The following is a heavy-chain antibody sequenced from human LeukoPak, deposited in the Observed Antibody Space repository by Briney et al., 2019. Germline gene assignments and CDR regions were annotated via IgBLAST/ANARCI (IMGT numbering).Heavy chain of an antibody. J-gene: IGHJ5*02. V-gene: IGHV3-11*04. CDR1: GFTFSDSY. Sequence: GGSLRLSCAASGFTFSDSYMSWIRQAPGKGLEWVSYISTSSTTIHYADSVKGRFTISRDNAKNSLYLQMNSLRADDTAVYYCAREWPHTWGQGTLVTVSS. CDR2: ISTSSTTI. CDR3: AREWPHT. D-gene: IGHD5-12*01.